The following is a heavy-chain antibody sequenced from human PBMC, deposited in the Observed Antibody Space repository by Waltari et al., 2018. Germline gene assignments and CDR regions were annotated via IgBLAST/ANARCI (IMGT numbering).Heavy chain of an antibody. D-gene: IGHD3-16*01. J-gene: IGHJ5*02. CDR2: IRHDGDAK. CDR1: NFTFSRYW. CDR3: ARGGSYINS. Sequence: DVQLVESGGGSVQPGGSLRLSCVASNFTFSRYWMSWVRQAPGKGLEWVANIRHDGDAKDYVDSVKGRFTISRANAKNALFLQMNSLKAEDTAVYYCARGGSYINSWGQGTRVTVSS. V-gene: IGHV3-7*04.